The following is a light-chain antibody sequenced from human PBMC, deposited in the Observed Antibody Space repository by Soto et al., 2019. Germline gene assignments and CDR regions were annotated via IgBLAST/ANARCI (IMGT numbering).Light chain of an antibody. CDR2: GGS. V-gene: IGLV2-23*01. J-gene: IGLJ3*02. CDR1: SSDVGSYNL. CDR3: CSYAGSSTWV. Sequence: QSVLTQPASVSGSPGQSITISCTGTSSDVGSYNLVSWYQQHPGKAPKLMIYGGSKRASGVSNRFSGSTSGNTASLTISGLQAEDEADYYCCSYAGSSTWVFGGGTKLTVL.